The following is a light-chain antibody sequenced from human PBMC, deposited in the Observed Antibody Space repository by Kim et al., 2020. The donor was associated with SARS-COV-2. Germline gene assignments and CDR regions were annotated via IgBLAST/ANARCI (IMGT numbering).Light chain of an antibody. CDR3: CSYAGSYPHVV. Sequence: QSVTISCPGTSNDVGAFNKVSWYQQHPGKAPKLMIYDVTKRPAGVPVRFSGSKSGNTASLTISGLQAEDEADYYCCSYAGSYPHVVFGGGTQLTVL. CDR2: DVT. CDR1: SNDVGAFNK. J-gene: IGLJ2*01. V-gene: IGLV2-11*01.